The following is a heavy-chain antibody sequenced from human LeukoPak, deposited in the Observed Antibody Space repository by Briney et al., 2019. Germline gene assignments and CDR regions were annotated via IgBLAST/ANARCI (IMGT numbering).Heavy chain of an antibody. CDR1: GLTLSNAW. Sequence: GGSLRLSCAASGLTLSNAWMTWVRQAPGKGLEWVACIKSKTDGGIKDYAAPVKGTFTISRDDSENTVYLQMNSLKIEDTAVYYCATGRSGYFDSWGQGTLVFVSS. CDR3: ATGRSGYFDS. V-gene: IGHV3-15*01. CDR2: IKSKTDGGIK. J-gene: IGHJ4*02.